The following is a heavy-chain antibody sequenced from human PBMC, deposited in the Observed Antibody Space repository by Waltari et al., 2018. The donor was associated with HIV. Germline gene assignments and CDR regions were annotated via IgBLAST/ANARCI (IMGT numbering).Heavy chain of an antibody. CDR1: GYTFTDYY. V-gene: IGHV1-2*02. Sequence: QVQLVQSGAEVRKPGASVKVSCKTSGYTFTDYYIHWGRQAPGQGPEWMGWIYPNSGDTHFAEKFQGRVTLTRDTSIRTVYVEVSNLRSDDTAVYYCARQMTFYDALDIWGQGTMVSVSS. CDR2: IYPNSGDT. CDR3: ARQMTFYDALDI. J-gene: IGHJ3*02.